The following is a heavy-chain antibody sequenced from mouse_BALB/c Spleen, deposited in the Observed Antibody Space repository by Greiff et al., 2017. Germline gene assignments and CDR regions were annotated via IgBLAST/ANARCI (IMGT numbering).Heavy chain of an antibody. CDR2: INPYNGDT. D-gene: IGHD2-4*01. J-gene: IGHJ4*01. Sequence: VQLQQSGPELVKPGASVKISCKASGYSFTGYFMNWVKQSHGKSLEWIGRINPYNGDTFYNQKFTGKATLTVDKSSSTAHLELLSLTSEDSAVYYCGEYDYDRSYYYAMDYWGQGTSVTVSS. V-gene: IGHV1-37*01. CDR3: GEYDYDRSYYYAMDY. CDR1: GYSFTGYF.